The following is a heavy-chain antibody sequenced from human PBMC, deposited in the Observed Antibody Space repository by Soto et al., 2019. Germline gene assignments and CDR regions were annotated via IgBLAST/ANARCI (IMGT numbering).Heavy chain of an antibody. D-gene: IGHD2-15*01. CDR3: ARDRYCSGGSCSPFYYGMDV. V-gene: IGHV4-4*07. CDR2: IYTSGST. CDR1: GGSISSYY. Sequence: LSLTCTVSGGSISSYYWSWIRQPAGKGLEWIGRIYTSGSTNYNPSLKSRVTMSVETSKNQFSLKLSSVTAADTAVYYCARDRYCSGGSCSPFYYGMDVWGQGTTVTDSS. J-gene: IGHJ6*02.